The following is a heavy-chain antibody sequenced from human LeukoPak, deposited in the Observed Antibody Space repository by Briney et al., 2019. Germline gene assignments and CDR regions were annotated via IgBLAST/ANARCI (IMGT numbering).Heavy chain of an antibody. D-gene: IGHD5-18*01. V-gene: IGHV3-21*01. CDR3: ARDRDTAMVTSGFSDY. Sequence: GGSLRLSCAASGFTFSSYSMNWVRQAPGEGLEWVSSISSSSSYIYYADSVKGRFTISRDNAKNSLYLQMNSLRAEDTAVYYCARDRDTAMVTSGFSDYWGQGTLVTVSS. J-gene: IGHJ4*02. CDR2: ISSSSSYI. CDR1: GFTFSSYS.